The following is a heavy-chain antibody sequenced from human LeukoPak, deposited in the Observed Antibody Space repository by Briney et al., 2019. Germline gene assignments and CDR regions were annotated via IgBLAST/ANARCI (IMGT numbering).Heavy chain of an antibody. J-gene: IGHJ4*02. CDR1: GFTFSSYS. CDR3: ARDGPKWLRLPIDY. D-gene: IGHD5-12*01. V-gene: IGHV3-48*04. CDR2: ISSSSSTI. Sequence: GGSLRLSCAASGFTFSSYSMNWVRQAPGKGLEWVSYISSSSSTIYYADSVKGRFTISRDNAKNSLYLQMNSLRAEDTAVYYCARDGPKWLRLPIDYWGQGTLVTVSS.